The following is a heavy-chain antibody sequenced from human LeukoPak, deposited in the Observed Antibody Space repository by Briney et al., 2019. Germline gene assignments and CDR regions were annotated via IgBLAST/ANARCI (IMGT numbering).Heavy chain of an antibody. Sequence: SGGSLRLSCAASGFTFSNYWVHWVRQAPGEGLVWVSRINRDGSTTKYADSVKGRFAVSRDNAKNTLNLQMNSLRAEDTAVYYCARDKKSGESSEIDYWDQGTLVTVSS. D-gene: IGHD3-10*01. V-gene: IGHV3-74*03. CDR2: INRDGSTT. CDR3: ARDKKSGESSEIDY. CDR1: GFTFSNYW. J-gene: IGHJ4*02.